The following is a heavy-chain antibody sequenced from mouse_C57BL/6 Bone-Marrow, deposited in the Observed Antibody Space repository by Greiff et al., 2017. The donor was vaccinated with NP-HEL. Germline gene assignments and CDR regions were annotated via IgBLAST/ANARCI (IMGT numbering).Heavy chain of an antibody. D-gene: IGHD1-1*01. Sequence: EVKLMESGGDLVKPGGSLKLSCAASGFTFSSYGMSWVRQTPDKRLEWVATISSGGSYTYYPDSVKGRFTISRDNAKNTLYLQMSSLKSEDTAMYYCARLITTVPAWFAYWGQGTLVTVSA. CDR2: ISSGGSYT. V-gene: IGHV5-6*01. CDR1: GFTFSSYG. J-gene: IGHJ3*01. CDR3: ARLITTVPAWFAY.